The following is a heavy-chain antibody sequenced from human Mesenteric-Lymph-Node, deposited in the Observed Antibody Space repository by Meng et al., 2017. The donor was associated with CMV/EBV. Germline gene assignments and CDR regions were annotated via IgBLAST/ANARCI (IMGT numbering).Heavy chain of an antibody. CDR2: TRPDGNEG. CDR1: GFTFSSYE. J-gene: IGHJ4*02. Sequence: GESLKISCAASGFTFSSYEMNWVRQAPGKGLEWVANTRPDGNEGYYVGSVKGRFTISRDNTRNSLYLQMNSLRVEDTAVYYCARAGRWFGEQYSDSWGQGTPVTVSS. CDR3: ARAGRWFGEQYSDS. V-gene: IGHV3-7*01. D-gene: IGHD3-10*01.